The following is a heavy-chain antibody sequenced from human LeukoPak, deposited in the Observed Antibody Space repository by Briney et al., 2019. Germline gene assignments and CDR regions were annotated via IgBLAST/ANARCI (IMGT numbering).Heavy chain of an antibody. CDR3: AGQYSYDSRGFDY. CDR1: GFTFSSYT. CDR2: ISSSSSPI. Sequence: GGSLRLSCAASGFTFSSYTMNWVRQAPGKGLEWVSYISSSSSPIYYADSVKGRFTISRDNAKNSLYLQMHSLRADDTAVYYCAGQYSYDSRGFDYWGQGTLVTVSS. V-gene: IGHV3-48*01. D-gene: IGHD3-22*01. J-gene: IGHJ4*02.